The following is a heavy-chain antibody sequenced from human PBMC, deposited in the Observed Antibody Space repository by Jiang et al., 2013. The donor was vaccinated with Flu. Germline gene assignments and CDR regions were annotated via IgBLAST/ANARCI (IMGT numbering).Heavy chain of an antibody. CDR2: ISSSGSTI. J-gene: IGHJ4*02. V-gene: IGHV3-48*03. Sequence: EVQLVESGGGLIQPGGSLRLSCAASGFTFSSYEMNWVRQAPGKGLEWVSYISSSGSTIYYADSVKGRFTISRDNAKNSLYLQMNSLRAEDTAVYYCARAFSSVLIAAAGPMGYWGQGTLVTVSS. CDR3: ARAFSSVLIAAAGPMGY. CDR1: GFTFSSYE. D-gene: IGHD6-13*01.